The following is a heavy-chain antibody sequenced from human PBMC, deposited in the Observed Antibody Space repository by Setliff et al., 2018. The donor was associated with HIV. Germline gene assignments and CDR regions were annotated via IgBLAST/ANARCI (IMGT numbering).Heavy chain of an antibody. Sequence: SETLSLTCTASGGSITNTDYYWGWVRQPPGEGLEWIGEINHSGSTNYNMSLWSRVTISLDASRNQYSLELISVTAADTAVYYCAGGPGTTSTDYWAQGTLVTVSS. CDR2: INHSGST. CDR3: AGGPGTTSTDY. J-gene: IGHJ4*02. D-gene: IGHD1-26*01. V-gene: IGHV4-39*07. CDR1: GGSITNTDYY.